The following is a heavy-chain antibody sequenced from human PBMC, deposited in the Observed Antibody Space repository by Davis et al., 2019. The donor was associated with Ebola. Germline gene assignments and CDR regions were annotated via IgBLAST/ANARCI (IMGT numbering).Heavy chain of an antibody. V-gene: IGHV3-21*01. D-gene: IGHD6-19*01. J-gene: IGHJ4*02. CDR1: GFTFSSYS. CDR3: ARDAIAVAGIIDY. CDR2: ISSSSSYI. Sequence: GESLKISCAASGFTFSSYSMNWVRQAPGKGLEWVSSISSSSSYIYYADSVKGRFTISRDNAKNSLYLQMNSLRAEDTAVYYCARDAIAVAGIIDYWGQGTLVTVSS.